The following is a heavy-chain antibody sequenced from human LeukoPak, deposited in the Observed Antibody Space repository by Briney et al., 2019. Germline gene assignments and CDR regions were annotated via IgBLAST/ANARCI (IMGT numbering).Heavy chain of an antibody. D-gene: IGHD2-21*02. CDR3: ARAYYCGGDCYQFDY. J-gene: IGHJ4*02. V-gene: IGHV4-59*01. CDR2: IYYTGDI. CDR1: DDSISSSY. Sequence: PSETLSLTCTVSDDSISSSYWTWVRQPPGKGLEYIGYIYYTGDINYNPSLKSRVTISMDTSKKQVSLKLNSVTAADTAVYYCARAYYCGGDCYQFDYWGQGTLVTVSS.